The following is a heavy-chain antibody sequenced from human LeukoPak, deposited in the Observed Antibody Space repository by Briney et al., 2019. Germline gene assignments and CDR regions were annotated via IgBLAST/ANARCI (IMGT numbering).Heavy chain of an antibody. V-gene: IGHV3-23*01. CDR1: GFTFSIYA. CDR3: AKEYSSGGFDY. D-gene: IGHD6-19*01. J-gene: IGHJ4*02. Sequence: PGGSLRLSCAASGFTFSIYATSWVRQAPGKGLEWVSSLSGSGGSTYYADSVKGRFTISRDNSKNTLYLQMNSLRAEDTAVYYCAKEYSSGGFDYWGQGTLVTVSS. CDR2: LSGSGGST.